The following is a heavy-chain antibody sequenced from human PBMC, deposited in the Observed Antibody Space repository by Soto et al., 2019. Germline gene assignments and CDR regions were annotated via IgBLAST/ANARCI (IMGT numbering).Heavy chain of an antibody. J-gene: IGHJ6*03. CDR2: IYYSGST. Sequence: SETLSLTCXVSGGSISSSSYYWGWIRQPPGKGLEWIGSIYYSGSTYYNPSLKSRVTISVDTSKNQFSLKLSSVTAADTAVYYCARVVTVTTLFSIDYYYYMDVWGKGTTVTVSS. CDR3: ARVVTVTTLFSIDYYYYMDV. V-gene: IGHV4-39*07. D-gene: IGHD4-17*01. CDR1: GGSISSSSYY.